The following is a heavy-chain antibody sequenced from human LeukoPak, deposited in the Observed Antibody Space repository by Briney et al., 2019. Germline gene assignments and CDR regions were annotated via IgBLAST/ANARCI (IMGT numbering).Heavy chain of an antibody. Sequence: SQTLSLTCTVSGGSISSGPYYWSWIRQPAGKGLEWIGRIYTSGSTNYNPSLKSRVTMSVETSKNQFSLKLSSVTAADTAVYYCAREGSAFDIWGQGTMVTVSS. V-gene: IGHV4-61*02. CDR3: AREGSAFDI. CDR2: IYTSGST. CDR1: GGSISSGPYY. J-gene: IGHJ3*02.